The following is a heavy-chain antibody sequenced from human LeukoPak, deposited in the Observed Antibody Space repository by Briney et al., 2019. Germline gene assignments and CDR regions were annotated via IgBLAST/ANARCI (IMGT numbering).Heavy chain of an antibody. V-gene: IGHV3-15*01. CDR1: GFTFRTYW. J-gene: IGHJ4*02. CDR2: IKSKTDGGTT. CDR3: TTDPLRYCSSTSCQGGFDY. Sequence: PGGSLRLSCAASGFTFRTYWMSWVRQAPGKGLEWVGRIKSKTDGGTTDYAAPVKGRFTISRDDSKNTLYLQMNSLKTEDTAVYYCTTDPLRYCSSTSCQGGFDYWGQGTLVTVSS. D-gene: IGHD2-2*01.